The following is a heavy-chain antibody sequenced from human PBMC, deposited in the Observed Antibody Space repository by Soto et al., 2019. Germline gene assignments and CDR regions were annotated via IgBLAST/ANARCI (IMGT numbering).Heavy chain of an antibody. Sequence: SATLSLTCAVSGGSISSGGYSWSWIRQPPGKGLEWIGYIYHSGSTYYNPSLKSRVTISVDRSKNQFSLKLTSVTVADMALYFCARQGFGATHGLVDVWGQGTTVTVS. CDR1: GGSISSGGYS. D-gene: IGHD3-10*01. J-gene: IGHJ6*02. CDR2: IYHSGST. CDR3: ARQGFGATHGLVDV. V-gene: IGHV4-30-2*01.